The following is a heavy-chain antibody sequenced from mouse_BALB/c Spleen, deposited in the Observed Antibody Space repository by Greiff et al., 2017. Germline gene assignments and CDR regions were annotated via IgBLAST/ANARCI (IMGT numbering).Heavy chain of an antibody. J-gene: IGHJ4*01. CDR2: ILPGSGST. V-gene: IGHV1-9*01. CDR3: ARRRDGYYPYAMDY. CDR1: GYTFSSYW. D-gene: IGHD2-3*01. Sequence: LVESGAELMKPGASVKISCKATGYTFSSYWIEWVKQRPGHGLEWIGEILPGSGSTNYNEKFKGKATFTADTSSNTAYMQLSSLTSEDSAVYYCARRRDGYYPYAMDYWGQGTSVTVSS.